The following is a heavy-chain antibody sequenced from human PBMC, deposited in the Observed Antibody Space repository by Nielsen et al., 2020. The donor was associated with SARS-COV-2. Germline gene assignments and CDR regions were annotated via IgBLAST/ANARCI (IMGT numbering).Heavy chain of an antibody. D-gene: IGHD4-17*01. CDR1: GFPFMRYA. CDR3: AKNPSRRDYGADY. V-gene: IGHV3-23*01. CDR2: IGAIDGST. J-gene: IGHJ4*02. Sequence: GESLKISCAASGFPFMRYAMSWVRQAPGKGLEWVSSIGAIDGSTNYAESLRGRFTISRDNSKNTLYLQINSLRAEDTAMHYCAKNPSRRDYGADYWGQGTLVTVSS.